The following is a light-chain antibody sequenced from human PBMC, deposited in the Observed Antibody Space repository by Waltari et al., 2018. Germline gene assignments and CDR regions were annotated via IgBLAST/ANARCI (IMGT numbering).Light chain of an antibody. J-gene: IGLJ2*01. CDR1: SDNIANNY. CDR2: EDH. Sequence: NFMLTQPHSVSESAGKTVIISCTGSSDNIANNYVQWYQHRPGSAPVTLIYEDHQRASGVPDRFSGSIDSSSNSASLTISGLRTEDEAYYFCQSYYAYDVIFGGGTKLTVL. V-gene: IGLV6-57*02. CDR3: QSYYAYDVI.